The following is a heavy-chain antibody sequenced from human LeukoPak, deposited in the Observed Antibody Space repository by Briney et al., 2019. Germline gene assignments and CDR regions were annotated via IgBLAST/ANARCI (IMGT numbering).Heavy chain of an antibody. CDR3: ASYSNYWTYYFDY. J-gene: IGHJ4*02. V-gene: IGHV4-59*01. D-gene: IGHD4-11*01. Sequence: SETLSLTCTVSGVSISSYYWSWLRQPPGKGLEWVGYIYYSGSTNYNPSLKSRVTISLDTSKNQFSLNLSSVTAADTAVYYCASYSNYWTYYFDYWGQGTLVTVSS. CDR1: GVSISSYY. CDR2: IYYSGST.